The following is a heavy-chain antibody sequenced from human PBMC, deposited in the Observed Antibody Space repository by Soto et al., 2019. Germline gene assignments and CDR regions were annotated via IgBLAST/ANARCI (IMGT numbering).Heavy chain of an antibody. J-gene: IGHJ5*02. V-gene: IGHV4-59*01. Sequence: SETLSLTCTVSSDSTGKYYWSWIRQPPGKGLEWIGYVSYSGRTTYNPSLNNRVTISLDTSKNQFSLKLTSVTSADTAVYYCARDLYSSNFDPWGLGILVTVSS. CDR2: VSYSGRT. CDR1: SDSTGKYY. CDR3: ARDLYSSNFDP. D-gene: IGHD6-13*01.